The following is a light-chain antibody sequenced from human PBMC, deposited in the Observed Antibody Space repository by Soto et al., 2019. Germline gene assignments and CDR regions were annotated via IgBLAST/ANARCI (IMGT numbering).Light chain of an antibody. Sequence: EIVITQSPATLSVSPGESATLSCRASQSVSSNLAWYQQKPGQSPRLLIYGASTRATGIPARFSGSGSGTEFTLTISSLXSEDFAVYYRQQYNNWPPLTFGGGTKVDIK. J-gene: IGKJ4*01. V-gene: IGKV3-15*01. CDR2: GAS. CDR3: QQYNNWPPLT. CDR1: QSVSSN.